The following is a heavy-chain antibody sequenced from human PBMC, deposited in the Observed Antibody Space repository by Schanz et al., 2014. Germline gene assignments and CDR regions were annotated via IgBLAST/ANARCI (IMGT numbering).Heavy chain of an antibody. V-gene: IGHV3-21*06. CDR2: ISSSSSYI. Sequence: IQLVESGGGVVQPGTSLRLSCTISGFSFSRYGMHWVRQAPGKGLEWVSSISSSSSYIYYADSVKGRFTISRDNAKSSLFLQMNSLRAEDTAVYYCVREVGAAAGLAWGLDYWGRGTLVTVSS. J-gene: IGHJ4*02. CDR3: VREVGAAAGLAWGLDY. D-gene: IGHD6-13*01. CDR1: GFSFSRYG.